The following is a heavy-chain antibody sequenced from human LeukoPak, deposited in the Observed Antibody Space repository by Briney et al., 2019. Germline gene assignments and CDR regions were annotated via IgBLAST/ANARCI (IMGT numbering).Heavy chain of an antibody. CDR1: GFTVSDTF. CDR2: IYSGGST. Sequence: PGGSLRLSCAASGFTVSDTFINWVRQAPGKGLEWVSVIYSGGSTYYADSVKGRFTISRDNSKNTLYLQMNSLRAEDTAVYYCARGETYYYGSGSYITYYFDYWGQGTLVTVSS. D-gene: IGHD3-10*01. J-gene: IGHJ4*02. CDR3: ARGETYYYGSGSYITYYFDY. V-gene: IGHV3-66*01.